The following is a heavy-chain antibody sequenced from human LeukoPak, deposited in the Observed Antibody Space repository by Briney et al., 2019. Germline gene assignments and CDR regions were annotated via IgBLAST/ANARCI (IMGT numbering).Heavy chain of an antibody. D-gene: IGHD6-19*01. J-gene: IGHJ4*02. CDR3: AKDRQGYSSGWYEGDY. Sequence: GGSLRLSCAASGFTFSDYYMSWIRQAPGKGLEWVSYISSSGSTIYYADSVKGRFTISRDNAKNSLYLQMNSLRAEDTAVYYCAKDRQGYSSGWYEGDYWGQGTLVTVSS. V-gene: IGHV3-11*01. CDR1: GFTFSDYY. CDR2: ISSSGSTI.